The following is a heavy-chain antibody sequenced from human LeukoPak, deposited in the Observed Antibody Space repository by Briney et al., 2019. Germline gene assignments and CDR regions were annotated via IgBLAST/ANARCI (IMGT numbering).Heavy chain of an antibody. CDR1: GYTFTSYG. J-gene: IGHJ2*01. D-gene: IGHD4-17*01. CDR2: ISAYNGNT. Sequence: GASVKVSCKASGYTFTSYGISWGRQAPGQGLEWMGWISAYNGNTNYAQKLQGRVTMTTDTSTSTAYMELRSLRSDDTAVYYCASELPGGYGDPYWYFDLWGRGTLVTVSS. CDR3: ASELPGGYGDPYWYFDL. V-gene: IGHV1-18*01.